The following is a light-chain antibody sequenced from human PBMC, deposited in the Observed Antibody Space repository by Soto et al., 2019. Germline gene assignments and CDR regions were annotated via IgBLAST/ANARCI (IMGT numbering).Light chain of an antibody. CDR1: GGHSTYS. J-gene: IGLJ2*01. CDR2: LNSDGSH. V-gene: IGLV4-69*02. CDR3: QTWGRGIVV. Sequence: QPVLIQSPSASASLGASVNLTCTLTGGHSTYSIGWHQQQPQRGPRFLMRLNSDGSHSKGDGIPDRFSGSSSGAERFLTISSLQSEDEADYYCQTWGRGIVVFGGGTKLTVL.